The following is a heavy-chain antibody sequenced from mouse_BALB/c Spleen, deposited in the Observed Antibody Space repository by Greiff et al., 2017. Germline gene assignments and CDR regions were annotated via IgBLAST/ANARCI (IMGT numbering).Heavy chain of an antibody. D-gene: IGHD2-2*01. Sequence: EVKVVESGGGLVKPGGSLKLSCAASGFTFSSYAMSWVRQTPEKRLEWVASISSGGSTYYPDSVKGRFTISRDNARNILYLQMSSLRSEDTAMYYCAREEGYYGYDEAYWGQGTLVTVSA. J-gene: IGHJ3*01. CDR1: GFTFSSYA. CDR3: AREEGYYGYDEAY. V-gene: IGHV5-6-5*01. CDR2: ISSGGST.